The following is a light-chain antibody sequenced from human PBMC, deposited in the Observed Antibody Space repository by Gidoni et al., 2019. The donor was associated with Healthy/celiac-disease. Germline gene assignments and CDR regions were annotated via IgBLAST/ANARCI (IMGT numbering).Light chain of an antibody. Sequence: QSVLTQPPSVSAAPGQKVTISCSGSSSIIGNNYVSWYQQLPGTAPKLLIYDNNKRPSVIPDRFSGSKSGTSATLGITGLQTGDEADYYCGTWDSSLSSYVFGTGTKVTVL. J-gene: IGLJ1*01. CDR2: DNN. CDR3: GTWDSSLSSYV. CDR1: SSIIGNNY. V-gene: IGLV1-51*01.